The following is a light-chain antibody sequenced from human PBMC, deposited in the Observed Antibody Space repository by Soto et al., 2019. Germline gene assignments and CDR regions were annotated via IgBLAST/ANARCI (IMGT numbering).Light chain of an antibody. CDR3: SSYATSTTLI. J-gene: IGLJ2*01. Sequence: QSVLTQPASVSGSPGQSITISCTGTSSDVGAYNYVSWYQQHPGKAPKLMISEVSNRPSGVSNRFSGSKSGNTASLTISGLQAEDEDDYYCSSYATSTTLIFGGGTKLTVL. V-gene: IGLV2-14*01. CDR1: SSDVGAYNY. CDR2: EVS.